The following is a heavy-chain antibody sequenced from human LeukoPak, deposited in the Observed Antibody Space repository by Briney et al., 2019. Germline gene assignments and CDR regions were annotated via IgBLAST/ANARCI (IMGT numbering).Heavy chain of an antibody. CDR3: ARLGDDFWSGYSEAFDI. CDR2: IKQDGSEK. J-gene: IGHJ3*02. V-gene: IGHV3-7*01. Sequence: GGSLRLSCAASGFTFSSYWMSWVRQARGKGLEWVANIKQDGSEKYYVDSVKGRFTISRDNAKNSLYLQMNSLRAEDTAVYYCARLGDDFWSGYSEAFDIWGQGTMVTVSS. CDR1: GFTFSSYW. D-gene: IGHD3-3*01.